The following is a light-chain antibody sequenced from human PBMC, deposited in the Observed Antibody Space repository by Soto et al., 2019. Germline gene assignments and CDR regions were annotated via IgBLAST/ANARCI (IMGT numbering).Light chain of an antibody. J-gene: IGKJ3*01. CDR3: QRYISVPFT. CDR2: AAS. CDR1: QGISNY. V-gene: IGKV1-27*01. Sequence: DIQMTQSPSSLSASVGDRVTITCRATQGISNYLAWYQQKPGKVPKLLIYAASTLQSGVPSRFSGSGSGTDFTLTISGLQPEDVPTYYCQRYISVPFTFGPGTNVDIK.